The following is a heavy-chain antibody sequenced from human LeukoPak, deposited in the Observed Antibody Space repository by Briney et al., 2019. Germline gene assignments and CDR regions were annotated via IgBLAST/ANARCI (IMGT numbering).Heavy chain of an antibody. Sequence: ASVKASCKASGYTLTGYYMYWVRQAPGQGLEWMGWINPNSGGTNYAQMFQGRVTMTRDTSISTAYMELSRLKSDDTAVYYCATLYDILTGLVLDYWGQGTLVTVSS. D-gene: IGHD3-9*01. J-gene: IGHJ4*02. CDR3: ATLYDILTGLVLDY. CDR1: GYTLTGYY. V-gene: IGHV1-2*02. CDR2: INPNSGGT.